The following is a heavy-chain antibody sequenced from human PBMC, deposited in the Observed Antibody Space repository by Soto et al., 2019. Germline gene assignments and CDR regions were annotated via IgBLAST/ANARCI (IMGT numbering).Heavy chain of an antibody. CDR3: AKELGCSGGSCYLSQPFKAFDI. J-gene: IGHJ3*02. D-gene: IGHD2-15*01. CDR2: ISWNSGSI. CDR1: GFTFDDYA. V-gene: IGHV3-9*01. Sequence: GGSLRLSCAASGFTFDDYAMHWVRQAPGKGLEWVSGISWNSGSIGYADSVKGRFTISRDNAKNSLYLQMNSLRAEDTALYYCAKELGCSGGSCYLSQPFKAFDIWGQGTMVTVSS.